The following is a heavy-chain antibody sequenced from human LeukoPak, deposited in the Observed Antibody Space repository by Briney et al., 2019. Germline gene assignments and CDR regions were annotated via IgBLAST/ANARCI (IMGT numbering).Heavy chain of an antibody. CDR1: GGSISSGAYY. J-gene: IGHJ4*02. CDR2: IYYSGST. V-gene: IGHV4-31*03. D-gene: IGHD6-13*01. Sequence: YPSETLSLTCTVSGGSISSGAYYWSWIRQHPGRGLEWIGYIYYSGSTYYNPSLKSRLTISVDTSKNQFSLKLSSVTAADTAVYYCAREGVAAAGTLYYFDYWGQGTLVTVSS. CDR3: AREGVAAAGTLYYFDY.